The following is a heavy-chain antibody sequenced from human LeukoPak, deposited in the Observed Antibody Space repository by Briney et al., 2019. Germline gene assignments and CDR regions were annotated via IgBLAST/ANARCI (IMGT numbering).Heavy chain of an antibody. CDR3: ARSGYSYGLYSSSWCDY. V-gene: IGHV3-23*01. Sequence: PGGSLRLSCAASGFTFSSYAMSWVRQAPGKGLEWVSAISGSGGSTYYADSVKGRFTISRGNSKSTLYLQMNSLRAEDTAVYYCARSGYSYGLYSSSWCDYWGQGTLVTVSS. D-gene: IGHD5-18*01. J-gene: IGHJ4*02. CDR2: ISGSGGST. CDR1: GFTFSSYA.